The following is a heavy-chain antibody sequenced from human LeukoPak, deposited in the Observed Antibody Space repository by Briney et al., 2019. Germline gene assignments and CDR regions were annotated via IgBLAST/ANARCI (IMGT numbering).Heavy chain of an antibody. Sequence: QSGGSLRLSCAASGFTFSSYAMHWVRQAPGKGLEWVAVISYDGSNKYYADSVKGRFTISRDNSKNTLYLQMNSLRAEDTAVYYCARDRYSSSWSYYFDYWGQGTPVTVSS. D-gene: IGHD6-13*01. CDR3: ARDRYSSSWSYYFDY. V-gene: IGHV3-30*04. CDR2: ISYDGSNK. CDR1: GFTFSSYA. J-gene: IGHJ4*02.